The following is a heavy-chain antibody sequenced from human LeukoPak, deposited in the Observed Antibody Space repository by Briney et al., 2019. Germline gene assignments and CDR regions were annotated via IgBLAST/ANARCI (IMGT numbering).Heavy chain of an antibody. V-gene: IGHV3-7*05. Sequence: GGSLRLSCAASGFTFSSYEMNWVRQAPGKGLEWVANIKQDGSEKYYVDSVKGRFTISRDNAKNSLYLQMNSLRAEDTAVYYCATYSSSSFDYWGQGTLVTVSS. J-gene: IGHJ4*02. CDR1: GFTFSSYE. D-gene: IGHD6-6*01. CDR2: IKQDGSEK. CDR3: ATYSSSSFDY.